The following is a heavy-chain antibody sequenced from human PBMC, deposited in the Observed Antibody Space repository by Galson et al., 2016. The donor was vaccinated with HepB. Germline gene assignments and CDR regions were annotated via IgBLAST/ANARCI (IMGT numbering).Heavy chain of an antibody. CDR3: ARQSVGAFDY. D-gene: IGHD1-26*01. J-gene: IGHJ4*02. Sequence: ETLSLTCTVSGGSIVSSSYYWGWIRQPPGKGLDWIGNMFYSGSTYYNPSLKSRVTISVDTSRNQFSLQLTSVTAADTAAYYCARQSVGAFDYWGQGTLVTVSS. V-gene: IGHV4-39*01. CDR2: MFYSGST. CDR1: GGSIVSSSYY.